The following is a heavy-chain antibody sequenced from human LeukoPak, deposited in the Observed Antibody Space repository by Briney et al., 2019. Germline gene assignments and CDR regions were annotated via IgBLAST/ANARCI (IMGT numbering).Heavy chain of an antibody. V-gene: IGHV4-59*08. CDR3: ARGGLNWEYYFDY. CDR1: GGSISSYY. Sequence: SGTLSLTCTVSGGSISSYYCSWIRQPPGQGLEWIGYIYHSGRTNYNSSLKSRVTISVDPSKNHFSLQLNSVTAADTAVYYCARGGLNWEYYFDYWGQGTLVTVSS. J-gene: IGHJ4*02. D-gene: IGHD7-27*01. CDR2: IYHSGRT.